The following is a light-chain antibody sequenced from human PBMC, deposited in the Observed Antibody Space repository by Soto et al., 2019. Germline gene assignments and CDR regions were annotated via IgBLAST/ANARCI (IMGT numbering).Light chain of an antibody. J-gene: IGKJ1*01. V-gene: IGKV1-5*01. CDR2: DAA. CDR1: QNINSW. Sequence: DIQMTQSPSTLSASVGDRVTITCRASQNINSWLAWYQQKPGKTPKLLIYDAASLQSGVPSRFSGSGSGTGFTLTISCLQPDDFATYYCQQYNSYSRTFGRGTKVEIK. CDR3: QQYNSYSRT.